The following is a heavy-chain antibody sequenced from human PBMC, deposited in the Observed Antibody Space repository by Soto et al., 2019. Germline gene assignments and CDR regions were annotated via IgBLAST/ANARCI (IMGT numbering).Heavy chain of an antibody. Sequence: GGSLRLSCAASGFTFSSYSMNWVRQAPGKGLEWVSSISSSSSYIYYADSVKGRFTISRDNAKNSLYLQMNSLRAEDTAVYYCARGKAALLRYFDWALGYFDYWGQGTLVTVSS. D-gene: IGHD3-9*01. CDR1: GFTFSSYS. CDR2: ISSSSSYI. CDR3: ARGKAALLRYFDWALGYFDY. V-gene: IGHV3-21*01. J-gene: IGHJ4*02.